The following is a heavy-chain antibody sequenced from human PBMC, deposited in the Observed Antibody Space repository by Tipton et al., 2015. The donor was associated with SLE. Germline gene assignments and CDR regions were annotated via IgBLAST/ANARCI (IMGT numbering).Heavy chain of an antibody. CDR3: ARAGNYYDSSGYSPLDY. J-gene: IGHJ4*02. V-gene: IGHV3-9*01. CDR1: GFSIDEHA. CDR2: INWNGDII. D-gene: IGHD3-22*01. Sequence: SLRLSCAASGFSIDEHAMHWVRQVPGKGLEWVSGINWNGDIIGYADFVRGRFTVSRDNAKNTVYLQMNSLRAEDTAVYYCARAGNYYDSSGYSPLDYWGQGTLVTVSS.